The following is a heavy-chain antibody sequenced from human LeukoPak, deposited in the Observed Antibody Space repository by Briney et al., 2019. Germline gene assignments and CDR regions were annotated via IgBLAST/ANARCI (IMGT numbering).Heavy chain of an antibody. V-gene: IGHV4-39*07. CDR1: GGSIGSSSYY. CDR3: ARGESTTDFDY. D-gene: IGHD3-10*01. Sequence: SETLSLTCTVSGGSIGSSSYYWGWIRQPPGKGLEWIGSIYCSGSTYYNPSLKSRVTISVDTSKNQFSLKLSSVTAADTAVYYCARGESTTDFDYWGQGTLVTVSS. J-gene: IGHJ4*02. CDR2: IYCSGST.